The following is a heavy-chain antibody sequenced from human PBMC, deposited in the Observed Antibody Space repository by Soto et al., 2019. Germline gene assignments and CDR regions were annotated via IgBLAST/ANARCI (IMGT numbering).Heavy chain of an antibody. J-gene: IGHJ3*02. CDR3: AFGSFHI. CDR2: IRWNSGSI. V-gene: IGHV3-9*01. Sequence: EVQLVESGGGLVQPGRSLRLSCAASGFTFDDYAMHWVRQAPGKGLEWVSGIRWNSGSIGYADSVKGRFTISRDNAKNSLYLQTKRLRAEDTAVYDSAFGSFHIWGQGTMVTVSS. D-gene: IGHD3-10*01. CDR1: GFTFDDYA.